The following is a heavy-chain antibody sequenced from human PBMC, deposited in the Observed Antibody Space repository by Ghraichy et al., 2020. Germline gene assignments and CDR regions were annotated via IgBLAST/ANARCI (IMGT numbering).Heavy chain of an antibody. Sequence: SETLYLTCTVSGGSITTRSYYWGWIRQPPGKGLEWIGNVFYSGTTHYNPSLESRVTISVDTSKSQFSLRLTSVTAADTAIYYCAREGLFESQYTLYFFDFWGQGTLVTVSS. CDR2: VFYSGTT. J-gene: IGHJ4*02. CDR1: GGSITTRSYY. D-gene: IGHD3/OR15-3a*01. V-gene: IGHV4-39*01. CDR3: AREGLFESQYTLYFFDF.